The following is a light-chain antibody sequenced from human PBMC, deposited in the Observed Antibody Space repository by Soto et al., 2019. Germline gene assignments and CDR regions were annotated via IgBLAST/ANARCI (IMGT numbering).Light chain of an antibody. CDR1: SSDVGGYNY. J-gene: IGLJ1*01. V-gene: IGLV2-14*01. Sequence: QSVLTRPASVSWSPGQSITISCTGTSSDVGGYNYVSWYQQHPGKAPKLMIYDVSNRPSGVSNRFSGSKSGNTASLTTSGLQAEDEADYYCSSYTSSSTLYVFGTGTKVTVL. CDR3: SSYTSSSTLYV. CDR2: DVS.